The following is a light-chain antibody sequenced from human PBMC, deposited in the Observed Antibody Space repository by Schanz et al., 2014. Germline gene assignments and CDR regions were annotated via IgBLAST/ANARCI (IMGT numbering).Light chain of an antibody. CDR1: SSDVGDYNY. J-gene: IGLJ1*01. Sequence: QSALTQPRSVSGSPGQSVTISCTGTSSDVGDYNYVSWYQQHPGKAPKLMIYDVSKRPSGVPDRFSGSKSGNTASLTISGLQAEDEADYYCSSNGGVNIYVFGTGTKLTVL. CDR2: DVS. V-gene: IGLV2-11*01. CDR3: SSNGGVNIYV.